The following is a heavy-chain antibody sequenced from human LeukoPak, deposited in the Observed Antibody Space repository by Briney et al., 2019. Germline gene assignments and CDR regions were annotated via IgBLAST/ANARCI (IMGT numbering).Heavy chain of an antibody. CDR2: MNPNSGNT. V-gene: IGHV1-8*03. CDR3: ARGSITDYYYMDV. Sequence: ASVKVSCKASGYTFTGYYMHWVRQAPGQGLEWMGWMNPNSGNTGCAQKFQGRVTITRNTSISTAYMELSSLRSEDTAVYYCARGSITDYYYMDVWGKGTTVTVSS. CDR1: GYTFTGYY. J-gene: IGHJ6*03. D-gene: IGHD3-10*01.